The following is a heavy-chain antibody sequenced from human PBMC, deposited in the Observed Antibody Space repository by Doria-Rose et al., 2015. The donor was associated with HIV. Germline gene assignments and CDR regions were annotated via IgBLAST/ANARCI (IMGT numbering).Heavy chain of an antibody. CDR1: GVSLSSPGMG. V-gene: IGHV2-26*01. CDR3: ARIKSSRWYHKYYFDF. J-gene: IGHJ4*02. Sequence: QVTLEESGPVLVKPTETLTLTCTVSGVSLSSPGMGVSWIRQPPGKALEWLANIVSDDERSYKTSLKSRLTISRGSSKSQVVLTMTVMDPVDTATYYCARIKSSRWYHKYYFDFWGQGTLVIVSA. D-gene: IGHD6-13*01. CDR2: IVSDDER.